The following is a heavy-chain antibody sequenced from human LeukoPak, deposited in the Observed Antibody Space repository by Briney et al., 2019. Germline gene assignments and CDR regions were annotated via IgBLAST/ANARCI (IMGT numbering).Heavy chain of an antibody. Sequence: GASVKVSCKAAGCSFTNYGFSWVRQAPGQGLEWMGWISGYNGDTRYAEKVQGRVTMTTDTSTSTAYMELRSLKSDDTAVYYCARDSDIRSSAFAIWGQRTMVTLSS. V-gene: IGHV1-18*01. CDR3: ARDSDIRSSAFAI. CDR1: GCSFTNYG. J-gene: IGHJ3*02. D-gene: IGHD3-9*01. CDR2: ISGYNGDT.